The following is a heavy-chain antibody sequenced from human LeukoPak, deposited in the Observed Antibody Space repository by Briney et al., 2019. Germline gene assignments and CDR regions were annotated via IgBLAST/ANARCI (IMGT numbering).Heavy chain of an antibody. Sequence: SETLSLTCTVSGDSISNDNYFWGWFRQPPGKGLEWLGTISYSGNTYYNPSLKSRVTISVDTSKNQFSLKLSSVTAADTAVYYCATRIAADFFDYWGQGTLVTVSS. CDR2: ISYSGNT. J-gene: IGHJ4*02. CDR1: GDSISNDNYF. D-gene: IGHD6-13*01. V-gene: IGHV4-39*01. CDR3: ATRIAADFFDY.